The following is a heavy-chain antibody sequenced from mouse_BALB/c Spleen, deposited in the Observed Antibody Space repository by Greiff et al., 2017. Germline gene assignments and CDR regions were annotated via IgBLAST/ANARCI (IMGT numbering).Heavy chain of an antibody. CDR1: GFTFSSYG. D-gene: IGHD1-1*01. V-gene: IGHV5-6*01. J-gene: IGHJ2*01. Sequence: EVQLVESGGDLVKPGGSLKLSCAASGFTFSSYGMSWVRQTPDKRLEWVATISSGGSYTYYPDSVKGRFTISRDNAKNTLYLQMSSLKSEDTAMYYCARQDGSRSFDYWGQGTTLTVSS. CDR2: ISSGGSYT. CDR3: ARQDGSRSFDY.